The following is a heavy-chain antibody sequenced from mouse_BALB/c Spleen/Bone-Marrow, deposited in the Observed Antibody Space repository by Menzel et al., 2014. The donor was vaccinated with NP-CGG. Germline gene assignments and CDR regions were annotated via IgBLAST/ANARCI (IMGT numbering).Heavy chain of an antibody. D-gene: IGHD1-1*01. CDR1: GFNIKDTY. CDR2: IDPANGNT. V-gene: IGHV14-3*02. J-gene: IGHJ1*01. Sequence: EVQLQQSGAELVKPGASVKLSCTAPGFNIKDTYMHWVKQRPEQGLEWIGRIDPANGNTKYDPKFQGKATITADTSSNTAYLQLSSLTSEDTAVYYCARGGSSYGWYFDVWGAGTTVTVSS. CDR3: ARGGSSYGWYFDV.